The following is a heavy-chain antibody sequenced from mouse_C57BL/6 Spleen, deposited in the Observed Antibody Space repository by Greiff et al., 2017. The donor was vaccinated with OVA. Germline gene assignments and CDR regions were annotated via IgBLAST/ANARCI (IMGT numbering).Heavy chain of an antibody. CDR1: GFTFSSYA. CDR2: ISDGGSYT. Sequence: DVKLVESGGGLVKPGGSLKLSCAASGFTFSSYAMSWVRQTPEKRLEWVATISDGGSYTYYPDNVKGRFTISRGNAKNNLYLQMSHLKSEDTAMYYCARDYDYQLPFAYWGQGTLVTVSA. J-gene: IGHJ3*01. V-gene: IGHV5-4*01. CDR3: ARDYDYQLPFAY. D-gene: IGHD2-4*01.